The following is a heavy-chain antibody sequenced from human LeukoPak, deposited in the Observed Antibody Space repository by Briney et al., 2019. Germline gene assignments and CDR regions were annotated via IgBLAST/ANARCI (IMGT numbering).Heavy chain of an antibody. J-gene: IGHJ4*02. D-gene: IGHD3-10*01. V-gene: IGHV4-34*01. CDR2: INHSGST. CDR3: ARGLRAPTRW. CDR1: GGSFSGYY. Sequence: SESLSLTCAVYGGSFSGYYWSWIRQPPGKGLEWIGEINHSGSTNYNPSLKSRVTISVDTSKNQFSLKLSSVTAADTAVYYCARGLRAPTRWWGQGTLVTVSS.